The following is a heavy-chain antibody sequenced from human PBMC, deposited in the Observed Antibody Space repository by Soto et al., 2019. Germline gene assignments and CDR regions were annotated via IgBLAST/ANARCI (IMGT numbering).Heavy chain of an antibody. CDR2: IWYDGSNK. CDR1: GFTFSSYG. Sequence: PGGSLRLSCAASGFTFSSYGMHWVRQAPGKGLEWVAVIWYDGSNKYYADSVKGRFTISRGNSKNTLYLQMNSLRAEDTAVYYCARDQGDSSGPVDYWGQGTLVTVSS. V-gene: IGHV3-33*01. J-gene: IGHJ4*02. CDR3: ARDQGDSSGPVDY. D-gene: IGHD3-22*01.